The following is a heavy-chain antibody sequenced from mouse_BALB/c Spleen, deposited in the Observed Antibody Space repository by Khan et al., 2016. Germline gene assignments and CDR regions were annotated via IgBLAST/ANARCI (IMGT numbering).Heavy chain of an antibody. CDR2: ISYSGST. CDR1: GYSITSDYA. Sequence: EVQLQESGPGLVKPSQSLSLTCTVTGYSITSDYAWNWIRQFPGNKLEWMGYISYSGSTSYNPSLKSRISITRDTSKNQFFLQLNSVTTEDTATYDCARDPPRWYFDVWGAGTTVTVSS. CDR3: ARDPPRWYFDV. V-gene: IGHV3-2*02. J-gene: IGHJ1*01.